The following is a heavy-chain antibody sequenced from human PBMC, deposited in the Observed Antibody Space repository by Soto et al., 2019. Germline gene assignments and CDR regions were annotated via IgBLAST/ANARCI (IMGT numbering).Heavy chain of an antibody. J-gene: IGHJ4*02. CDR2: INQDGSGK. CDR3: ARDEITGLFDY. CDR1: GFTFSTYW. D-gene: IGHD2-8*02. V-gene: IGHV3-7*01. Sequence: GGSLRLSCTASGFTFSTYWMSWVRQAPGKGLECVANINQDGSGKYYVDSMKGRFTISRDNAKNLLYLQMNSLGVEDTAVYYCARDEITGLFDYWGQGTLVTVS.